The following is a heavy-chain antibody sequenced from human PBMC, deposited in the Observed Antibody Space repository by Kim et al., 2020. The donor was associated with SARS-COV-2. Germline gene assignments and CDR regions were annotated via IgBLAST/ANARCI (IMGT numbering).Heavy chain of an antibody. D-gene: IGHD2-15*01. CDR3: ARDQGGGWRHLDY. CDR1: GGSISSYY. V-gene: IGHV4-59*01. J-gene: IGHJ4*02. CDR2: IYYSGST. Sequence: SETLSLTCTVSGGSISSYYWSWIRQPAGKGLEWIGYIYYSGSTNYNPSLKSRVTISVDTSKNQFSLKLSSVTAADTAVYYCARDQGGGWRHLDYWGQGTLVTVSS.